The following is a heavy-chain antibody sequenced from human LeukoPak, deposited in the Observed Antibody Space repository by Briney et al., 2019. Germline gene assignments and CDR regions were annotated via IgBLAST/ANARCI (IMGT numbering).Heavy chain of an antibody. D-gene: IGHD3-3*02. CDR3: ARDSSSFPNYFDY. J-gene: IGHJ4*02. CDR1: LTGGHTN. Sequence: LTGGHTNRSSLRQAPAPRREKVAVICGGGTTFYADSVKGRFAISTDNSKNTLYLQMSSLRAEDTAVYYCARDSSSFPNYFDYWGQGTLITVSS. CDR2: ICGGGTT. V-gene: IGHV3-53*01.